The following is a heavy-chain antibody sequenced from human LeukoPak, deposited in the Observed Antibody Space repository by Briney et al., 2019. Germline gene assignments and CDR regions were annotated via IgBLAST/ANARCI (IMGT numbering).Heavy chain of an antibody. CDR1: GGSISSYY. CDR3: ARGIPSYYDYAWQSYRANWFDP. V-gene: IGHV4-59*12. D-gene: IGHD3-16*02. J-gene: IGHJ5*02. Sequence: SETLSLTCTVSGGSISSYYWSWIRQPPGKGLEWIGYIYYSGNTNYNPSLKSRVTISVDTSKNQFSLKLNSVTAADTAVYFCARGIPSYYDYAWQSYRANWFDPWGQGTLVTVSS. CDR2: IYYSGNT.